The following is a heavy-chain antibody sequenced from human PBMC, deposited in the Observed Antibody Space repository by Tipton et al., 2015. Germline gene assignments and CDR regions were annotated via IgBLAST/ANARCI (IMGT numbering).Heavy chain of an antibody. CDR2: ISAYNGKT. J-gene: IGHJ4*02. CDR3: TLPPHF. V-gene: IGHV1-18*04. Sequence: QSGAEVKKPGASVKVSCKASGYIFTSYYMHWVRQAPGQGLEWMGWISAYNGKTNYAQKFQGRVTMTTDTSTSTAYMELRSLRSDDTAVYYCTLPPHFWGQGTLVTVSS. CDR1: GYIFTSYY.